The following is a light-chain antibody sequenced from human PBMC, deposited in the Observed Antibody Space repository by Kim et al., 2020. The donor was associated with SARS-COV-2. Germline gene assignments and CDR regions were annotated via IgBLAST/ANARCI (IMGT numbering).Light chain of an antibody. CDR2: GAS. V-gene: IGKV3-20*01. Sequence: SPGERATPSCRAGQSVSSSFLAWYQQKPGQAPRLLIYGASSTATGIPDRFSGSGSGTDFTLTISRLEPEDFAVYYCQQYGRSPLTFGGGTKVDIK. CDR1: QSVSSSF. J-gene: IGKJ4*01. CDR3: QQYGRSPLT.